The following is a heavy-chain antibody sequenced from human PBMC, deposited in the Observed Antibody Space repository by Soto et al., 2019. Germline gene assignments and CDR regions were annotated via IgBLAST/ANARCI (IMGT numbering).Heavy chain of an antibody. V-gene: IGHV4-39*01. CDR1: GDSITSTDYY. D-gene: IGHD3-3*01. Sequence: PSETLSLTCTATGDSITSTDYYWGWIRQPPGKGLEWVASIYYSGSTYHNPSLKSRVTISVDTSKNQFSLKVTSVTAADTAVYYCARHWRTGYSTVFGVAMGWFDPWGQGTLVTVSS. J-gene: IGHJ5*02. CDR3: ARHWRTGYSTVFGVAMGWFDP. CDR2: IYYSGST.